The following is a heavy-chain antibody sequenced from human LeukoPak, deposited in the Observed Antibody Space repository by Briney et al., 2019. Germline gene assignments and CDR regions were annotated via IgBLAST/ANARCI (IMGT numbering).Heavy chain of an antibody. V-gene: IGHV4-34*01. CDR3: ARTLHIVVVTAHDPRRRFDP. Sequence: SETLSLTCAVYGGSFSGYYWSWIRQPPGKGLEWIGEINHSGSTNYNPSLKSRVTISVDTSKNQFSLKLSSVTAADTAVYYCARTLHIVVVTAHDPRRRFDPWGQGTLVTVS. D-gene: IGHD2-21*02. CDR2: INHSGST. CDR1: GGSFSGYY. J-gene: IGHJ5*02.